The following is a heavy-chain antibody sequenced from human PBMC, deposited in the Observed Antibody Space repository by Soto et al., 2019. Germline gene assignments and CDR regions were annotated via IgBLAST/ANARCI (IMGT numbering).Heavy chain of an antibody. D-gene: IGHD3-10*01. CDR3: ASFGSGSLLYYYGMDV. V-gene: IGHV4-34*01. CDR1: GGSFSGYY. CDR2: INHSGST. J-gene: IGHJ6*02. Sequence: SETLSLTCAVYGGSFSGYYWSWIRQPPRKGLEWIGEINHSGSTNYNPSLKSRVTISVDTSKNQFSLKLSSVTAADTAVYYCASFGSGSLLYYYGMDVWGQETTVTVSS.